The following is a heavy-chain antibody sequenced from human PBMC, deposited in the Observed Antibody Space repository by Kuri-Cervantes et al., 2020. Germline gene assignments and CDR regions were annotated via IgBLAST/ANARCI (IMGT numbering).Heavy chain of an antibody. J-gene: IGHJ5*02. CDR2: ISGSGGST. D-gene: IGHD6-13*01. V-gene: IGHV3-23*01. Sequence: GESLKISCAASGFTFSSYAMSWVRQAPGKGLEWVSGISGSGGSTYYADSVKGRFTISRDNSKNTLYLQMNSLRAEDTAVYYCAKGMVGYSRDDWFDPWGQGTLVTVSS. CDR1: GFTFSSYA. CDR3: AKGMVGYSRDDWFDP.